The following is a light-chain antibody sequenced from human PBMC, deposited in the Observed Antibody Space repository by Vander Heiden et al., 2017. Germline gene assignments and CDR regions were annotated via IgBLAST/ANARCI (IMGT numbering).Light chain of an antibody. V-gene: IGLV1-40*01. CDR2: GNS. CDR3: QSYDSSLSGSRV. Sequence: QSVLTPPPSVSGAPGQRVPISCTGSSSNIGAGYDVHGYQQLPGTAPKLLIYGNSNRPSGVPDRFSGSKSGTSASLAITGLQAEDEADYYCQSYDSSLSGSRVFGGGTKLTVL. CDR1: SSNIGAGYD. J-gene: IGLJ3*02.